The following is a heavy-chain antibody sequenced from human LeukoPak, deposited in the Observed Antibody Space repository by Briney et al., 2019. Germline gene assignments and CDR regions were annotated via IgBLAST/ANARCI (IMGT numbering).Heavy chain of an antibody. CDR3: AKDLHGGYSSDY. CDR2: IGYEGVHK. Sequence: GGSLGLSCAASGFTFNNFGMHWVRPAPGKGREWVSFIGYEGVHKYYADSVKGRFTISKDNSKATLYLQMNSLRPEDTAVYYCAKDLHGGYSSDYWGQGTLVTVFS. V-gene: IGHV3-30*02. CDR1: GFTFNNFG. D-gene: IGHD4-23*01. J-gene: IGHJ4*02.